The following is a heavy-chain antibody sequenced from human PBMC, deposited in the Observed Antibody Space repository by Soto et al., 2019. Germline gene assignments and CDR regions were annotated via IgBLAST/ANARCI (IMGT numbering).Heavy chain of an antibody. CDR1: GFTFSSYE. CDR3: ASIAVAGSGGEY. V-gene: IGHV3-48*03. CDR2: ISSSGSTI. Sequence: EVQLVESGGGLVQPGGSLRLSCAASGFTFSSYEMNWVRQAPGKGLEWVSYISSSGSTIYYADSVKGRFTISRDNAKNSLYLQMNSLRAEDTAVYYCASIAVAGSGGEYWGQGTLVTVSS. D-gene: IGHD6-19*01. J-gene: IGHJ4*02.